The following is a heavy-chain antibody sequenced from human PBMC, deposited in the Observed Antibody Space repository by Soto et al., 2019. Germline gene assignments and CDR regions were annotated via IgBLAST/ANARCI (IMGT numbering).Heavy chain of an antibody. D-gene: IGHD3-9*01. CDR3: ARGDRRYFDWLLTRGAFDI. CDR2: INHSGST. CDR1: GGSFSGYY. Sequence: SETLSLTCAVYGGSFSGYYWSWIRQPPGKGLEWIGEINHSGSTNYNPSLKSRVTISVDTSKNQFSLKLSSVTAADTAVYYCARGDRRYFDWLLTRGAFDIWGQGXMVTVSS. J-gene: IGHJ3*02. V-gene: IGHV4-34*01.